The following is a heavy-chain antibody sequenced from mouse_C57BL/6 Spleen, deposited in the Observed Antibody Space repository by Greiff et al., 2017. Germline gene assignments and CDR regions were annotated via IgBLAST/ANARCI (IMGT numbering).Heavy chain of an antibody. D-gene: IGHD1-1*01. CDR2: IDPSDSYT. CDR1: GYTFTSYW. J-gene: IGHJ2*01. V-gene: IGHV1-69*01. Sequence: QVQLQQPGAELVMPGASVKLSCKASGYTFTSYWMHWVKQRPGQGLEWIGEIDPSDSYTNYHQKFKGESTLTVDKSSSTAYMQLSSLSSEDSAVYYCAVGSSYPDYWGQGTTLSVSS. CDR3: AVGSSYPDY.